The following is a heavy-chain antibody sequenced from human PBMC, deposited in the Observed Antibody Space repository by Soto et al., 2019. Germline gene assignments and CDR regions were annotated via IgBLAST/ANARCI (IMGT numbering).Heavy chain of an antibody. D-gene: IGHD2-2*01. Sequence: GASVKVSCKASGGTFSSYAISWVRQAPGQGLEWMGGIIPIFGTANYAQKFQGRVTITADESTSTAYMELSSLRSEDTAVYYCARDSVVVPATINWFGRWGQGNLVAVAS. CDR3: ARDSVVVPATINWFGR. CDR1: GGTFSSYA. J-gene: IGHJ5*02. V-gene: IGHV1-69*13. CDR2: IIPIFGTA.